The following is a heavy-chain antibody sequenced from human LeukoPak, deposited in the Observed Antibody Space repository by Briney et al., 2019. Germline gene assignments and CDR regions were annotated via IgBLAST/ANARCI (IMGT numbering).Heavy chain of an antibody. CDR2: ISGTGGST. V-gene: IGHV3-23*01. Sequence: GGSLRLSCAASGFTFSSYWMHWVRQAPGKGLEWVSAISGTGGSTYYADSLKGRFTISRDNSKNTLYLQMNSLRAEDTAVYYCAKEQGASGWDTFDCWGQGTLVTVSS. D-gene: IGHD6-19*01. CDR1: GFTFSSYW. CDR3: AKEQGASGWDTFDC. J-gene: IGHJ4*02.